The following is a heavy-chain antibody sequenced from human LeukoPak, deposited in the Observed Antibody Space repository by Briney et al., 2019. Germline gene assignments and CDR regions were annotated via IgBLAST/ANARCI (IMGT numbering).Heavy chain of an antibody. CDR1: GGSFSGYY. CDR2: INHSGST. V-gene: IGHV4-34*01. D-gene: IGHD3-3*01. Sequence: PSETLSLTCAVYGGSFSGYYWSWIRQPPGKGLEWIGEINHSGSTNYNPSLKSRVTISVDTSKNQFSLKLSSVAAADTAVYYCARGVPEIFGVVTIYYYYYMDVWGKGTTVTVSS. CDR3: ARGVPEIFGVVTIYYYYYMDV. J-gene: IGHJ6*03.